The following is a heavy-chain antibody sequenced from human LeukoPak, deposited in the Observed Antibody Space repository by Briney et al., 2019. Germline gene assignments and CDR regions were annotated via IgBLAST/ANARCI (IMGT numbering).Heavy chain of an antibody. D-gene: IGHD5-12*01. V-gene: IGHV3-15*01. CDR3: AKKGGTSGSTDYFDY. Sequence: GGSLRLSCAASGFTFSNAWMSWVRQAPGKGLEWVGRIKSKTDGGTTDYAAPVKGRFTISRDDSKNTLYLQMDSLRGDDTAVYYCAKKGGTSGSTDYFDYWGQGTLVTVSS. CDR1: GFTFSNAW. CDR2: IKSKTDGGTT. J-gene: IGHJ4*02.